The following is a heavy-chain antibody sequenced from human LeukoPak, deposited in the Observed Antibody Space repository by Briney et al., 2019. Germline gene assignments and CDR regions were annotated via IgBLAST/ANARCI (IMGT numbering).Heavy chain of an antibody. CDR1: GGSISSYY. D-gene: IGHD2-8*01. V-gene: IGHV4-4*07. CDR2: IYTTGTTNYNP. CDR3: ARYGVGTGMAWFDP. J-gene: IGHJ5*02. Sequence: SETLSLTCTVSGGSISSYYWSWIRQPAGKGLEWIGRIYTTGTTNYNPNYNPSLKSRVTMSVDTSKNQFSLKLSSVTAADTAVYYCARYGVGTGMAWFDPWGKGTLVTVSS.